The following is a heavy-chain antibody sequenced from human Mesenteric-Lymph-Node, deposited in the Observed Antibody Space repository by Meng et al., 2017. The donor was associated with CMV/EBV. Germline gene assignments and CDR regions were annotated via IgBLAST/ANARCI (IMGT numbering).Heavy chain of an antibody. CDR1: GYTFIDYY. CDR2: INPKTGGR. D-gene: IGHD3-9*01. CDR3: ARDRDTDWYSPFDY. Sequence: QVQLVQSGAEVKKPGGSVRVSCKASGYTFIDYYINWVRQAPGQGLEWMGRINPKTGGRSYAQNFQGRVTMTRDTSINTAYMEVNRLNADDTAMHDCARDRDTDWYSPFDYWGQGTLVTVSS. V-gene: IGHV1-2*06. J-gene: IGHJ4*02.